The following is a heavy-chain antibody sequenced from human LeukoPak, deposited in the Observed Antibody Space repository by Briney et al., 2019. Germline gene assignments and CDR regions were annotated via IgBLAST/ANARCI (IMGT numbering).Heavy chain of an antibody. J-gene: IGHJ4*02. CDR3: ARFGYVAAVDL. CDR2: INPAGTET. D-gene: IGHD2-15*01. CDR1: GFSFSAYW. V-gene: IGHV3-7*01. Sequence: QPGGSLRLSCAASGFSFSAYWMTWVRQAPGTGLEWVANINPAGTETYYVDPVKGRFTISRDNAKNLLYLQMNSLRAEDTAVYYCARFGYVAAVDLWGRGTLVTVSS.